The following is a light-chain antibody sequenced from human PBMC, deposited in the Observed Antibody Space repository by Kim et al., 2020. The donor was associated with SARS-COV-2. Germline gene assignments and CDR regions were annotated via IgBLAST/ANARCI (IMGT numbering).Light chain of an antibody. CDR3: CSYAGSYTLV. CDR2: DVS. Sequence: HSSTISCTGHGSDVGGYNYISWYQHHPDDAPKLMIYDVSKRPSGVPDRFSGSKSGNTASLTISGLQAEDEADYYCCSYAGSYTLVFGTGTKVTVL. V-gene: IGLV2-11*01. J-gene: IGLJ1*01. CDR1: GSDVGGYNY.